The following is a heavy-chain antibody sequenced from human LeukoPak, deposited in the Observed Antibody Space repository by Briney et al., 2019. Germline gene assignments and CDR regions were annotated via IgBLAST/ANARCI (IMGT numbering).Heavy chain of an antibody. D-gene: IGHD3-10*01. CDR2: INNSGSA. J-gene: IGHJ5*02. CDR1: GGSLCGYY. CDR3: VRGSVRGEFVP. V-gene: IGHV4-34*01. Sequence: SETLSLTCAVYGGSLCGYYWSWIREPPGEGVECSGEINNSGSANYNPPLKSRVTISVDTSKNQFSLKLRSVTAADTAVYFCVRGSVRGEFVPWGQGSLVTVS.